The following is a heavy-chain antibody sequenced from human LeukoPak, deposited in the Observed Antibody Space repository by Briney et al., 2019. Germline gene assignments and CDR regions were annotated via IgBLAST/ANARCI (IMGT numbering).Heavy chain of an antibody. J-gene: IGHJ4*02. D-gene: IGHD1-26*01. CDR3: ARETGSQNY. CDR1: GGSISSSSYY. Sequence: PSETLSLTCTVSGGSISSSSYYWGWIRQPPGKGLEWIGRIYTSGSTNYNPSLKSRVTMSLDTSKNQFSLNLTSVTAADTAVYYCARETGSQNYWGQGTLVTVSS. CDR2: IYTSGST. V-gene: IGHV4-39*07.